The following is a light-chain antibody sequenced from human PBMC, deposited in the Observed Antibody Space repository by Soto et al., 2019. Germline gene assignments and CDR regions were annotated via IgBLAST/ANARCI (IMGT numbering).Light chain of an antibody. V-gene: IGKV3-20*01. Sequence: ERVMTQSRSTLSLSPGSRSTLSCRASQSVSNNYLALYQQKPGQAPRLLIYGASNRATGIPDRFSGTGSGTDFTLTISRLEPEDFAVYYCQQYGSSGTFGQGTKVDIK. CDR3: QQYGSSGT. CDR2: GAS. CDR1: QSVSNNY. J-gene: IGKJ1*01.